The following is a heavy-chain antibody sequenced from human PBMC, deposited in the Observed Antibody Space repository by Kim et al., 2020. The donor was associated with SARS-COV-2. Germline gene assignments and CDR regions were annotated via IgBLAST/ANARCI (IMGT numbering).Heavy chain of an antibody. V-gene: IGHV4-61*01. CDR1: GGSVSSGSYY. CDR3: ARDYGDYVAFYGMDV. J-gene: IGHJ6*02. CDR2: IYYSGST. Sequence: SETLSLTCTVSGGSVSSGSYYWSWIRQPPGKGLEWIGYIYYSGSTNYNPSLKSRVTISVDTSKNQFSLKLSSVTAADTAVYYCARDYGDYVAFYGMDVWGQGTTVTVSS. D-gene: IGHD4-17*01.